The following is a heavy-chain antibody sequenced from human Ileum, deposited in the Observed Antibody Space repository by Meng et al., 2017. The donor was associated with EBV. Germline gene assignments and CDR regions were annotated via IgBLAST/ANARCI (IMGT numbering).Heavy chain of an antibody. CDR2: IYYNTNT. D-gene: IGHD2-8*01. Sequence: QVQLQESGPGLVKPSWPLSLPYGVSGESIISNYWWSWVRQPPGKGLEWIGEIYYNTNTNYNPSLKGRVTMSVDTSQNQFSLTLSSVTAADTAVYFCARKFSVVGSTDGWFDPWGQGTLVTVSS. J-gene: IGHJ5*02. V-gene: IGHV4-4*02. CDR3: ARKFSVVGSTDGWFDP. CDR1: GESIISNYW.